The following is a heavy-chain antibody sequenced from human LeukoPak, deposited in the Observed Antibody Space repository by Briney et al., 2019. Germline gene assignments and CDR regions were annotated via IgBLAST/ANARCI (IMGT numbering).Heavy chain of an antibody. CDR3: AELGITMIGGV. J-gene: IGHJ6*04. Sequence: GGSLRLSSAASGFTFSSYEMNWIRQAPGKGLEWVSYISSSGSTIYYADSVKGRFTISRDNAKNSLYLQMNSLRAEDTAVYYCAELGITMIGGVWGKGTTVTISS. CDR2: ISSSGSTI. D-gene: IGHD3-10*02. CDR1: GFTFSSYE. V-gene: IGHV3-48*03.